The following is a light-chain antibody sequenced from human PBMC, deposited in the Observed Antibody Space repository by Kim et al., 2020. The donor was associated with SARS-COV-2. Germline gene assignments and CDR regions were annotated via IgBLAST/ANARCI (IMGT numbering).Light chain of an antibody. J-gene: IGKJ1*01. V-gene: IGKV1-6*01. CDR2: AAS. Sequence: ASVGDRVTITCRASQAIRNDLAWYQQKPGRAPQLLIYAASTLLSGVPSRFSGSGSDTDFTLTVSSLQPEDFATYYCLQDYTYPRTFGQGTKVEIK. CDR1: QAIRND. CDR3: LQDYTYPRT.